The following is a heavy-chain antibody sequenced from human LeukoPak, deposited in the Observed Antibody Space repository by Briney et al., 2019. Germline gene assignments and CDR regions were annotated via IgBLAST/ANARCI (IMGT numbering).Heavy chain of an antibody. D-gene: IGHD1-26*01. J-gene: IGHJ4*02. CDR2: INHSGRT. V-gene: IGHV4-34*01. CDR1: GGSFSGYY. Sequence: SETLSLTCAVYGGSFSGYYWSWIRQPPGKGLEWIGEINHSGRTNYNPSLKSRVTISVDTSKNQFSLKLSSVTAADTAVYYCARADPMGVYWGQGTLVTVSS. CDR3: ARADPMGVY.